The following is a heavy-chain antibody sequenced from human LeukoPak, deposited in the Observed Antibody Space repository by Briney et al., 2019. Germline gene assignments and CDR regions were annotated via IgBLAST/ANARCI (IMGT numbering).Heavy chain of an antibody. CDR1: GFTFSSYD. CDR2: ISSNGGST. V-gene: IGHV3-64*02. J-gene: IGHJ6*02. Sequence: GGSLRLSCAASGFTFSSYDMHWVRQAPGKGLEYVSAISSNGGSTYYADSVKGRFTISRDNSKNTLYLQMGSLRAEDMAVYYCARSLGYYYYYGMDVWGQGTTVTVSS. CDR3: ARSLGYYYYYGMDV.